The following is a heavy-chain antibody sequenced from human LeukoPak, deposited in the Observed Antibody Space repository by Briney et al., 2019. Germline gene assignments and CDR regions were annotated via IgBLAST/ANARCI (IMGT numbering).Heavy chain of an antibody. Sequence: PGESLKISCKGSGYTFTNYWIGWVRQMPGKGLEFMGIIYPGDSDTRYSPSFQGQVTISADKSISTAYLQWSSLKASDTAMYYCARAFSGSYPNDYFDYWGQGTLVTVSS. V-gene: IGHV5-51*01. CDR2: IYPGDSDT. D-gene: IGHD1-26*01. CDR3: ARAFSGSYPNDYFDY. CDR1: GYTFTNYW. J-gene: IGHJ4*02.